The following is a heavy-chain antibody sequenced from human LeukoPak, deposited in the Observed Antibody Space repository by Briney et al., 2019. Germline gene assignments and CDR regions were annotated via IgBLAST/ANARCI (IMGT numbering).Heavy chain of an antibody. V-gene: IGHV3-7*01. D-gene: IGHD3-3*01. CDR1: GFTFSSYW. J-gene: IGHJ4*02. Sequence: GGSLRLSCAASGFTFSSYWMSWVRQAPGKGLEWVANIKQDGGEKYYVDSVKGRFTISRDNAKNSLYLQMNSLRAEDTAVYYCARMIFGVAKEAVYYFDYWGQGTLVTVSS. CDR3: ARMIFGVAKEAVYYFDY. CDR2: IKQDGGEK.